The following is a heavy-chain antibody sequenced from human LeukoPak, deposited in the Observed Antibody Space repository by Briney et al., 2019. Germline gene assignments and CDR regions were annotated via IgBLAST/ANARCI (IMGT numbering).Heavy chain of an antibody. CDR1: ESTFDHA. D-gene: IGHD4-23*01. V-gene: IGHV3-9*01. Sequence: GGSLRLSCTASESTFDHAMHWVRQTPGKGLEWVSGIGWNSARTGYADSVRGRFTISRDNAKNSLYLQMNSLRAEDTALYYCGKAYGGTEVDYWGQGTLVTVSS. CDR3: GKAYGGTEVDY. J-gene: IGHJ4*02. CDR2: IGWNSART.